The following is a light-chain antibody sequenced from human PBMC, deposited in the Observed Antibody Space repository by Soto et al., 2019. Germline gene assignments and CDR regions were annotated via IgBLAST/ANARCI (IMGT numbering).Light chain of an antibody. CDR3: QQYYLYPRT. CDR1: QGISSF. CDR2: AAS. V-gene: IGKV1-8*01. Sequence: IRMTQSPSSFSASTGDRVTITCRASQGISSFLAWYQQKSGKAPKLLMYAASTLQSGVPSRFSGSGSGTDFTLSISSLQSEDFATYYCQQYYLYPRTFGQGTKVEIK. J-gene: IGKJ1*01.